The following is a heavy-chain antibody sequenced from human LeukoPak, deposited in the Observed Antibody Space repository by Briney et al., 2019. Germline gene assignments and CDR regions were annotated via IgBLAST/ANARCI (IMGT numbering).Heavy chain of an antibody. CDR2: ISSTSSYM. D-gene: IGHD1-26*01. J-gene: IGHJ4*02. CDR1: GFTFSCYS. CDR3: ARDNSGSYS. V-gene: IGHV3-21*01. Sequence: GGSLRLSCAASGFTFSCYSMSWVRQAPGKGLEWVSSISSTSSYMYFADSVKGRFTISRDNAKNSLYLQMNSLRAEDTAVYYYARDNSGSYSWGQGTLVTVSS.